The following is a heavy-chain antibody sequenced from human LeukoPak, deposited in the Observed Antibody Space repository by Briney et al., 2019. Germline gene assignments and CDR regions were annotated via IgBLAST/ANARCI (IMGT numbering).Heavy chain of an antibody. J-gene: IGHJ4*02. CDR2: ISAYDGET. CDR1: GYIFTNYG. D-gene: IGHD6-19*01. Sequence: ASVKVSCKASGYIFTNYGISWFRQAPGQGLEWVTWISAYDGETKNAQKFQDRVTATTDTSTRTAYMELRSLTSDDTAVYYCGRDRPYRSGWYTDYWGQGTLVTVSP. V-gene: IGHV1-18*01. CDR3: GRDRPYRSGWYTDY.